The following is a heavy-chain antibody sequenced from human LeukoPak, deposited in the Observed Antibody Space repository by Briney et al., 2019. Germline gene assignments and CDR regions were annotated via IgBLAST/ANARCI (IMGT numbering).Heavy chain of an antibody. CDR1: GYTFTGYY. J-gene: IGHJ4*02. Sequence: ASVKVSCKASGYTFTGYYMHWVRQAPGQGLEWMGWINPNSGGTNYAQSFQGRVTMTRDTSISTAYMELSRLRSDDTAFYYCASVPPRTGTIDYWGQGTLVTVSS. V-gene: IGHV1-2*02. D-gene: IGHD1-7*01. CDR3: ASVPPRTGTIDY. CDR2: INPNSGGT.